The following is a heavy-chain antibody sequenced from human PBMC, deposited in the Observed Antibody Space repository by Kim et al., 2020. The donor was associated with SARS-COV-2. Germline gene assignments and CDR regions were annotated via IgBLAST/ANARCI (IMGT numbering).Heavy chain of an antibody. V-gene: IGHV4-31*02. J-gene: IGHJ4*02. D-gene: IGHD5-12*01. CDR3: ARGGDGYHDGLGGFDY. Sequence: SLKSRVTISVDTSKNQFSLKLSSVTAADPAVYYCARGGDGYHDGLGGFDYWGQGTLVTVSS.